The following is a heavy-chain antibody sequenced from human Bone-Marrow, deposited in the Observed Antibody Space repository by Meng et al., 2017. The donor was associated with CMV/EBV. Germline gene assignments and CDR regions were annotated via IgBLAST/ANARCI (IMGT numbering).Heavy chain of an antibody. CDR2: INHSGST. Sequence: SETLSLTCTVSGGSISSSSYNWGWIRHPPGKGLEWIGEINHSGSTNYNPSLKSRVTISVDTSKNQFSLKLSSVTAADTAVYYCARGRPKVEPAALRFDPWGQGTLVTVSS. J-gene: IGHJ5*02. V-gene: IGHV4-39*07. D-gene: IGHD2-2*02. CDR1: GGSISSSSYN. CDR3: ARGRPKVEPAALRFDP.